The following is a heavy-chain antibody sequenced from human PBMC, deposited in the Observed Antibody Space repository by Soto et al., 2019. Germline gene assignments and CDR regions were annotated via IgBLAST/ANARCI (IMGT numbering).Heavy chain of an antibody. J-gene: IGHJ2*01. CDR3: ARVHRAPDYGSGSFWYFDL. CDR2: ISSSGSTI. D-gene: IGHD3-10*01. V-gene: IGHV3-11*01. CDR1: GFTFSDYY. Sequence: PGGSLRLSCAASGFTFSDYYMSWIRQAPGKGLEWVSYISSSGSTIYYADSVKGRFTISRDNAKNSLYLQMNSLRAEDTAVYYCARVHRAPDYGSGSFWYFDLWGRVTLVTVSS.